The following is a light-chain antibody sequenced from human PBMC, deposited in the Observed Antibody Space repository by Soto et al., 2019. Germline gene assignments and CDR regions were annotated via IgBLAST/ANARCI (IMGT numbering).Light chain of an antibody. CDR1: SSDVGTYNL. Sequence: QSVLTQPASVSGSPGQSITISCTGTSSDVGTYNLVSWYQQHLGKAPKLMIYEGSKRPSGVSNRLSGSKSGNTASLTISGLQAEDEADYYCCSYAGSRTLVFGGGTQLTVL. V-gene: IGLV2-23*01. CDR2: EGS. J-gene: IGLJ2*01. CDR3: CSYAGSRTLV.